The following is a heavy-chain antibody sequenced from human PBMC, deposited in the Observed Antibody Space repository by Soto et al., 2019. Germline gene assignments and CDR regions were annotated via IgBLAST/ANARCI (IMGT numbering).Heavy chain of an antibody. CDR1: GGSFSGYY. J-gene: IGHJ4*02. CDR3: AREGDYYDSSGYYYTYYFDY. Sequence: KTSETLSLTCAVYGGSFSGYYWSWIRQPPGKGLEWIGEINHSGSTNYNPSLKSRVTISVDTSKNQFSLKLSSVTAADTAVYCCAREGDYYDSSGYYYTYYFDYWGQGTLVTVSS. D-gene: IGHD3-22*01. CDR2: INHSGST. V-gene: IGHV4-34*01.